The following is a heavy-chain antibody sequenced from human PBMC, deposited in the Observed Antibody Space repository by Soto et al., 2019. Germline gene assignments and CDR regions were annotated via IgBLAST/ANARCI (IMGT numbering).Heavy chain of an antibody. V-gene: IGHV3-23*01. J-gene: IGHJ4*02. CDR1: RFTFINYA. D-gene: IGHD6-13*01. Sequence: VGSLRLSCAGSRFTFINYAMTWVRQAPGKGLEWVSSISNRGSDTYYVDSVKGRFTISRDNSKDTLYLQMNSLRAEDTAVYYCAKDTYSSSWYFWGQGTLVTVSS. CDR3: AKDTYSSSWYF. CDR2: ISNRGSDT.